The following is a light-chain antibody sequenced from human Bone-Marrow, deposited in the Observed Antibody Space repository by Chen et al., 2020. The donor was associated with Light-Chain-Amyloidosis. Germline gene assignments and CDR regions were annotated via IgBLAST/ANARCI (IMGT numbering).Light chain of an antibody. CDR1: NIGSTS. Sequence: SYVLTQPSSVSVAPGQTVTIACGGNNIGSTSVHWYQQTPGQAPLLVVYDDSDQPSGIPERLSGSNSGNTATLTISRVEAGDEADYYCQVWDRSSDRPVFGGGTKLTVL. V-gene: IGLV3-21*02. J-gene: IGLJ3*02. CDR3: QVWDRSSDRPV. CDR2: DDS.